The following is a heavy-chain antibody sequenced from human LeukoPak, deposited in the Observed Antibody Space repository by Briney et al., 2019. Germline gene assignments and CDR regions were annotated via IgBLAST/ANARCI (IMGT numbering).Heavy chain of an antibody. CDR2: ISGSGGST. D-gene: IGHD2-15*01. CDR1: GFTFSSYA. V-gene: IGHV3-23*01. Sequence: GGSLRLSCAASGFTFSSYAMSWVRRAPGKGLEWVSSISGSGGSTYYAQSVKGRFSISRDNSKNTLNLQMDSLRADDTALYFCAKDPYNVAVANTNGWFDPWAQGTLVTVSS. J-gene: IGHJ5*02. CDR3: AKDPYNVAVANTNGWFDP.